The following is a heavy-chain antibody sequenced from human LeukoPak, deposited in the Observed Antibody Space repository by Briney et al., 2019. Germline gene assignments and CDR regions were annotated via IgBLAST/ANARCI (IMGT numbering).Heavy chain of an antibody. CDR1: GYAFTAYY. V-gene: IGHV1-2*02. D-gene: IGHD6-13*01. J-gene: IGHJ2*01. Sequence: ASVKVSCKASGYAFTAYYMHWVRQAPGQGLECMGWINPNSGGTNYVQKFQGRVTMTRDTSISTAYLELSSLRSDDTAVYYCARGAVAGILRNWYFDLWGRGTLVTVSS. CDR2: INPNSGGT. CDR3: ARGAVAGILRNWYFDL.